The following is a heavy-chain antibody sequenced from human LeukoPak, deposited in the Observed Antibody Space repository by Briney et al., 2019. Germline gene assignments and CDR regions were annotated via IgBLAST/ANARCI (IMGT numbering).Heavy chain of an antibody. CDR3: AKGVRGVIAYYLDY. V-gene: IGHV3-30*18. CDR1: GFSFSSYV. D-gene: IGHD3-10*01. Sequence: GGSLRLSCAASGFSFSSYVMHWVRQAPGKGLEWVAVISSDGSDKYYADSGKGRFTIPRDNSKNQLYLQMNSLRPEDTAVYYCAKGVRGVIAYYLDYWGQGTLVTVSS. J-gene: IGHJ4*02. CDR2: ISSDGSDK.